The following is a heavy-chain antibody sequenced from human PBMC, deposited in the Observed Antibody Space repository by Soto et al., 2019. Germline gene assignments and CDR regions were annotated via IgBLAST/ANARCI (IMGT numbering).Heavy chain of an antibody. J-gene: IGHJ4*02. D-gene: IGHD1-26*01. CDR3: AHRLGIRNDY. CDR2: IYWDDDK. V-gene: IGHV2-5*02. Sequence: QITLKESGPTLVKSTQNLTLTCTFSGFSLTTGGVGVAWIRQPPRKALEWLAVIYWDDDKRYRPSLKRRLTITKDTSKNQVVLTMTNMDPLDTATYYCAHRLGIRNDYWGQGALVIVSS. CDR1: GFSLTTGGVG.